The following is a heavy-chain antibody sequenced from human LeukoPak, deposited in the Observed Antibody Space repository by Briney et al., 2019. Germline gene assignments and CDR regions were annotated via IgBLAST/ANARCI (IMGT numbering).Heavy chain of an antibody. Sequence: SETLSLTCTVSGGSISSSSYFWGWIRQPPGKGLEWIGSIYYSGSTYYNLSLKSRVTISLDTSKNQFSLRLSSVTAADTAVYYCARDPLAGEQPFDYWGQGTLVTVSS. CDR2: IYYSGST. CDR1: GGSISSSSYF. CDR3: ARDPLAGEQPFDY. D-gene: IGHD3-16*01. J-gene: IGHJ4*02. V-gene: IGHV4-39*07.